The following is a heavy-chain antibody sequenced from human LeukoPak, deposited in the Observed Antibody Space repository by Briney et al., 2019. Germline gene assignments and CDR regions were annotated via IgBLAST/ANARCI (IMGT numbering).Heavy chain of an antibody. J-gene: IGHJ4*02. CDR3: VRGGSGNFF. CDR2: IDTYGSDT. Sequence: GGSLRPSCAASGFTFSSYWVHWVRQAPGKGLVWVSYIDTYGSDTNYADSVKGRFTISRDNAKNTLYLQMNSLRAEDTAVYYCVRGGSGNFFWGQGTQVTVSS. CDR1: GFTFSSYW. D-gene: IGHD3-22*01. V-gene: IGHV3-74*01.